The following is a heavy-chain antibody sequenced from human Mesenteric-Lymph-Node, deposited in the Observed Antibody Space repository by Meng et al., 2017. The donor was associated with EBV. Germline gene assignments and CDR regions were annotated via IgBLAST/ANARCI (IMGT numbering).Heavy chain of an antibody. V-gene: IGHV4-31*03. Sequence: QVQLQESGPGLVKPSQTLSPTCTVSGGSISSGGYYWGWIRQHPGKGLEWIGYIHDSGSTYYNPSLKSRVTISADTSKNQFSLKLSSVTAADTAVYYCARASYGSGSPLGESWFDPWGQGTLVTVSS. J-gene: IGHJ5*02. D-gene: IGHD3-10*01. CDR3: ARASYGSGSPLGESWFDP. CDR1: GGSISSGGYY. CDR2: IHDSGST.